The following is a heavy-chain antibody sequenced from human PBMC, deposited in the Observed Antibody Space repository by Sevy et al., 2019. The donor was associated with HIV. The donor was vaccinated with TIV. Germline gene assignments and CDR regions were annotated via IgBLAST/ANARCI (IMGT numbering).Heavy chain of an antibody. D-gene: IGHD3-22*01. CDR2: FDPEDGER. CDR1: GYTLIDLS. J-gene: IGHJ4*02. Sequence: ASVKVSCNVSGYTLIDLSMHWVRQAPGKGLEWMGRFDPEDGERIYAQKFQGRVTITEDTSTDTAYMELSSLRSEDTAVYYCAKSREFYDDNSGYFDYWGQGTLVTVSS. CDR3: AKSREFYDDNSGYFDY. V-gene: IGHV1-24*01.